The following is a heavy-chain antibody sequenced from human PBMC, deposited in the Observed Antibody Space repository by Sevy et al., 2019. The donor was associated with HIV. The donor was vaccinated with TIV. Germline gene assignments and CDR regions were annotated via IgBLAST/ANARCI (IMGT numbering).Heavy chain of an antibody. V-gene: IGHV1-2*04. Sequence: ASVKVSCKASGYTFTGYYMHWVRQAPGQGLEWMGWINPNSGGTNYAQKFQGWVTMTRATSISTAYMELSRLRSDDTAVYYCARVGRVAARTNENWFDPWGQGTLVTVSS. CDR2: INPNSGGT. J-gene: IGHJ5*02. CDR3: ARVGRVAARTNENWFDP. D-gene: IGHD2-15*01. CDR1: GYTFTGYY.